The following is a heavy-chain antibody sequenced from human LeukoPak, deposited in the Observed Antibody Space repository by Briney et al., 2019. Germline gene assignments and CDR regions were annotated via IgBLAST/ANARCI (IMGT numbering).Heavy chain of an antibody. Sequence: ASVKVSCKASGYTFTGYYMHWVRQAPGQGLEWMGWINPNSGGTNYAQKFQGRVTMTRDTSISTAYMDLSSLRSEDTAVYYCASQYCSSTSCYTAYYYNMDVWGQGTTVTVSS. V-gene: IGHV1-2*02. CDR2: INPNSGGT. CDR1: GYTFTGYY. J-gene: IGHJ6*02. D-gene: IGHD2-2*02. CDR3: ASQYCSSTSCYTAYYYNMDV.